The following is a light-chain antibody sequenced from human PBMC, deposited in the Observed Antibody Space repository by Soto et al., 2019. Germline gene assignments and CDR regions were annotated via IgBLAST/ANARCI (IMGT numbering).Light chain of an antibody. V-gene: IGLV2-23*01. CDR3: CSYAGSYTLGV. J-gene: IGLJ3*02. CDR2: EGT. CDR1: NSDVGIYNL. Sequence: QSALTQPASVSGSPGQSITVSCTGINSDVGIYNLVSWYQHHPGKAPKLVIYEGTKRPSGVSSRFSGSKSGNTASLTISGLQAEDEGDYYCCSYAGSYTLGVFGGGTKLTVL.